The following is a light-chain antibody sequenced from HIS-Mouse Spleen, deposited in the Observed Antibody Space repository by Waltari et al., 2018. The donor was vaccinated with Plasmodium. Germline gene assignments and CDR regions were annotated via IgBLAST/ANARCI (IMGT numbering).Light chain of an antibody. CDR2: KAS. CDR3: QQYNSYSWT. J-gene: IGKJ1*01. V-gene: IGKV1-5*03. CDR1: QSISSR. Sequence: IQMTQSPSTMSASVGAGVTSTCRVSQSISSRLAWYQQNPGKAPKLLIYKASRLESGVPSRFSGSGSGTEFTLTISSLQPDDFATYYCQQYNSYSWTFGQGTKVEIK.